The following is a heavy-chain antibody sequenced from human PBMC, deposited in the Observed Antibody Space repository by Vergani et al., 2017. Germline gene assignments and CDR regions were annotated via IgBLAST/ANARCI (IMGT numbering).Heavy chain of an antibody. CDR2: INHSGST. CDR3: ARYGAYYYYYYMDV. V-gene: IGHV4-34*01. Sequence: QVQLQQWGAGLLKPSETLSLTCAVYGGSFSGYYWSWIRQPPGKGLEWIGEINHSGSTNYNPSLKSRVTISVDTYKNQISLKLSSVTAADTAVYYCARYGAYYYYYYMDVWGKGTTVTVSS. J-gene: IGHJ6*03. D-gene: IGHD3-10*01. CDR1: GGSFSGYY.